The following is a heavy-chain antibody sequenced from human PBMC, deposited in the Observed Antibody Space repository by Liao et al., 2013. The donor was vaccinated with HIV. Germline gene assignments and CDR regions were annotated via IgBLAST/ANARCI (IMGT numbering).Heavy chain of an antibody. D-gene: IGHD3-3*01. J-gene: IGHJ5*02. Sequence: QVQLQQWGAGLVKPSETLSLTCTVSGGSISSYYWSWIRQPAGKGLEWLGRIYSSGSANYNPSLKSRVTMSVDTSKNQFSLKLSSVTAADTAVYYCARTDQYYDFWNGYENWFDPWGQGTLVTVSS. CDR3: ARTDQYYDFWNGYENWFDP. CDR1: GGSISSYY. V-gene: IGHV4-4*07. CDR2: IYSSGSA.